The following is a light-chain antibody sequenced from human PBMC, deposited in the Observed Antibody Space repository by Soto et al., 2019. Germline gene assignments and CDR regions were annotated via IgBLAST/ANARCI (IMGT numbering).Light chain of an antibody. CDR3: SSYTSTSTVV. J-gene: IGLJ2*01. Sequence: QSALTQPASASGSPGQSITISCTGTSSDVAIYNYVSWYQQHPGKAPKLMIYNVSNRPSGVSNRFSGSKSGNTASLTISGLQAEDEADYYCSSYTSTSTVVFGGGTKLTVL. CDR2: NVS. V-gene: IGLV2-14*01. CDR1: SSDVAIYNY.